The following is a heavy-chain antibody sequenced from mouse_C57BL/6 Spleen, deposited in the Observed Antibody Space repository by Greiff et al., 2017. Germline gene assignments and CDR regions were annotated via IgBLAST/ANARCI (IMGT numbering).Heavy chain of an antibody. V-gene: IGHV1-66*01. D-gene: IGHD1-1*01. CDR3: ARDYYGSSHYFDY. Sequence: VQLQQSGPELVKPGASVKISCKASGYSFTSYYIHWVKQRPGQGLEWIGWIYPGSGNTKYNEKFKGKATLTADTSSSTAYMQLSSLTSADSAVYYCARDYYGSSHYFDYWGQGTTLTVSS. CDR1: GYSFTSYY. CDR2: IYPGSGNT. J-gene: IGHJ2*01.